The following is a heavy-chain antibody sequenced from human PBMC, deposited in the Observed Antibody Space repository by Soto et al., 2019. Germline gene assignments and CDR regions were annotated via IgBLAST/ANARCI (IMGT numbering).Heavy chain of an antibody. CDR2: ISYDGSNK. CDR1: GFTFSSYA. Sequence: QVQLVESGGGVVQPGRSLRLSCAASGFTFSSYAMHWVRQAPGKGLEWVALISYDGSNKYYADSVKGRFTISRDNSKNTLYLQMNSLRAEDTAVYYCASRVAGRDWGQGTLVTVSS. V-gene: IGHV3-30-3*01. CDR3: ASRVAGRD. D-gene: IGHD6-19*01. J-gene: IGHJ4*02.